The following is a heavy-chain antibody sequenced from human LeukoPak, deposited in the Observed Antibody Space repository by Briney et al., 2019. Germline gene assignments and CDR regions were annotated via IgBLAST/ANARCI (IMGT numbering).Heavy chain of an antibody. CDR2: ISSSSSTI. CDR3: ARANGMDV. Sequence: GGSLRLSCTASGFTFSSYSMNWVRQAPGKGLEWVSYISSSSSTIYYADSVKGRFTISRDNVKNSLYLQMSSLRDEDTAVYYCARANGMDVWGQGTTVTVSS. V-gene: IGHV3-48*02. J-gene: IGHJ6*02. CDR1: GFTFSSYS.